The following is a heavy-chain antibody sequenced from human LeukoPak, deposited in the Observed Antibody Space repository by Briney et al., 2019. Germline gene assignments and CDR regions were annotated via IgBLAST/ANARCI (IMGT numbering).Heavy chain of an antibody. CDR2: ISSSSSYI. V-gene: IGHV3-21*01. J-gene: IGHJ4*02. CDR1: GFTFTCCW. D-gene: IGHD4-17*01. CDR3: ARDIGDYYLGY. Sequence: GGSLRLSCAASGFTFTCCWMNWVRQAPGKGLEWVSSISSSSSYIYYADSVKGRFTISRDNAKNSLYLQMNSLRAEDTAVYYCARDIGDYYLGYWGQGTLVTVSS.